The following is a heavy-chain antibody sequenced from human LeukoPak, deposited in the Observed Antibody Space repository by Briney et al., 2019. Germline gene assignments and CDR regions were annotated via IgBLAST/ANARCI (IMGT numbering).Heavy chain of an antibody. CDR3: AGSGIWGSYRFLDY. D-gene: IGHD3-16*02. V-gene: IGHV4-59*08. CDR1: GASISNFY. CDR2: MLYSGST. Sequence: SETLSLTCTVSGASISNFYWSWIRQAPGQGLEWIGYMLYSGSTNQKPSLRSRVTISVDTSKNQVSLKLSSVTAADTAVYYCAGSGIWGSYRFLDYWGQGILVTVSS. J-gene: IGHJ4*01.